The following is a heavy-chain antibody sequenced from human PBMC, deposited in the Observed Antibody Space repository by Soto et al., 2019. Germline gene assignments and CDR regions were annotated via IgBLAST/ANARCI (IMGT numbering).Heavy chain of an antibody. CDR3: AKEVSLGSTVDLGY. Sequence: GGSLRLSCAASGFPFSIFAMSWVRQSPGKGLEWVSTISGSGGSTYYADAVKGRFTISRDNSMDTLFLQMKSLRVEDAAIYYCAKEVSLGSTVDLGYWGQGTLVTVSS. CDR2: ISGSGGST. CDR1: GFPFSIFA. J-gene: IGHJ4*02. D-gene: IGHD7-27*01. V-gene: IGHV3-23*01.